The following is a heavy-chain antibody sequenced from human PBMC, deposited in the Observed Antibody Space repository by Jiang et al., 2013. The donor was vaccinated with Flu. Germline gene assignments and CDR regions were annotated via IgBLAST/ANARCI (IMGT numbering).Heavy chain of an antibody. J-gene: IGHJ4*02. CDR1: GYTFTSYA. V-gene: IGHV7-4-1*02. CDR2: INTNTGNP. D-gene: IGHD6-13*01. Sequence: VQSGSELKKPGASVKVSCKASGYTFTSYAMNWVRQAPGQGLEWMGWINTNTGNPTYAQGFTGRFVFSLDTSVSTAYLQISSLKAEDTAVYYCATRRNLYSSSWYEFSFGPYYFDYWGQGTLVTVSS. CDR3: ATRRNLYSSSWYEFSFGPYYFDY.